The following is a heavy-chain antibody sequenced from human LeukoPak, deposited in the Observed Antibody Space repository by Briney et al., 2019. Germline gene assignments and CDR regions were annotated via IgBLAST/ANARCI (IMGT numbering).Heavy chain of an antibody. Sequence: ASVKVSCKASGGTFSSYAISWVRQAPGQGLEWMGGIIPIFGTANYAQKFQGRVTITADKSTSTAYMELSSLRSEDTAVYYCASHVDDSSGYRHGYYYYYMDVWGKGTTVTVSS. CDR1: GGTFSSYA. CDR3: ASHVDDSSGYRHGYYYYYMDV. J-gene: IGHJ6*03. V-gene: IGHV1-69*06. CDR2: IIPIFGTA. D-gene: IGHD3-22*01.